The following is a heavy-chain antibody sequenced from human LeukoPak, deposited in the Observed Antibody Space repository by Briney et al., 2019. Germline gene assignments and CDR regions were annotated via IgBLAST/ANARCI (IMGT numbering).Heavy chain of an antibody. J-gene: IGHJ5*02. CDR3: ARTYYYDSSGYISGPNWFDP. D-gene: IGHD3-22*01. CDR2: IYHSGST. CDR1: GYSISSGYY. V-gene: IGHV4-38-2*02. Sequence: SETLPLTCTVSGYSISSGYYWGWIRQPPGKGLEWIGSIYHSGSTNYNPSLKSRVTISVDTSKNQFSLKLSSVTAADTAVYYCARTYYYDSSGYISGPNWFDPWGQGTLVTVSS.